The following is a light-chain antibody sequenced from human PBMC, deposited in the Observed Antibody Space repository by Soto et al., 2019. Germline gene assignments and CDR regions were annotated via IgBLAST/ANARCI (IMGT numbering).Light chain of an antibody. CDR3: AAWDDSLNGV. Sequence: QSVLTQPPSASGTPGQRVTISCSGSSSNIGSNGVNWYRQLPGTAPKLLIYSNNQRPSAVPDRFSGSTSGTSASLAISGIQAEDEDDYYCAAWDDSLNGVFGGGTKLTVL. CDR1: SSNIGSNG. V-gene: IGLV1-44*01. CDR2: SNN. J-gene: IGLJ2*01.